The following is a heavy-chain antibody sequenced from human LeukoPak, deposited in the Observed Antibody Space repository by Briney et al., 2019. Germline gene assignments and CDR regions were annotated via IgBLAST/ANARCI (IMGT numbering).Heavy chain of an antibody. J-gene: IGHJ5*02. CDR2: INPSGGST. CDR1: GYSFTTYY. D-gene: IGHD2-2*01. CDR3: AREIVVVPSAMGFDP. V-gene: IGHV1-46*01. Sequence: ASVKVSCKASGYSFTTYYIHWVRQAPGQGLEWMGVINPSGGSTSFAQKFRARLTMTRDTSTSTVYMELSGLSSEDTAVYYCAREIVVVPSAMGFDPWGQGTLVTVSS.